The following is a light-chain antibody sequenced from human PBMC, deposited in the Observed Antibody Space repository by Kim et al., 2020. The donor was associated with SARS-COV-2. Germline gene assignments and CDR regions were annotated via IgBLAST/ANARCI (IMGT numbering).Light chain of an antibody. J-gene: IGLJ3*02. CDR3: QAWDSSPGV. CDR2: QDS. CDR1: KLGDKY. Sequence: SYELTQPPSVSVSPGQTASITCSGDKLGDKYACWYQQKPGQSPVLVIYQDSKRPSGIPERFSGSNSGNTATLTISGTQATDEADYYCQAWDSSPGVFGGG. V-gene: IGLV3-1*01.